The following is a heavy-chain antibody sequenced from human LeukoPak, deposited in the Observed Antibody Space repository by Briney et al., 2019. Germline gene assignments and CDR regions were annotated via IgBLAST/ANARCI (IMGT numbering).Heavy chain of an antibody. CDR2: IYSGGST. D-gene: IGHD4-17*01. CDR1: GFTVSSNY. Sequence: PGGSLRVSCAATGFTVSSNYMSWVRQAPGKGLEWVSVIYSGGSTYYADSVKGRFTISRDNSKNTLYLQMNSLRAEDTAVYYCARMHDYGVRNWGQGTMVTVSS. CDR3: ARMHDYGVRN. V-gene: IGHV3-53*01. J-gene: IGHJ3*01.